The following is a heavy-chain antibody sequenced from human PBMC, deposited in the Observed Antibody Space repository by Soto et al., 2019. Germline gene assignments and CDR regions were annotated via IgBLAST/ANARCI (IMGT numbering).Heavy chain of an antibody. CDR3: ARHRVPSVYDPIPGCFDS. Sequence: QLQLQESGPGLVKPSETLSLTCTVSGGSLSSSSSYWGWIRQPPGKGLEWIGSMSYSGSTYHNPSLKSRVTLSVDTSQSRFSLQLTSVTAADTAVYYCARHRVPSVYDPIPGCFDSWGQGILVTASS. V-gene: IGHV4-39*01. CDR1: GGSLSSSSSY. CDR2: MSYSGST. D-gene: IGHD5-12*01. J-gene: IGHJ4*02.